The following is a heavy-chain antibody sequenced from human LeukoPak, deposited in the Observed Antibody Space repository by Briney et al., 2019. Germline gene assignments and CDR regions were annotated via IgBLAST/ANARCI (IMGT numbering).Heavy chain of an antibody. CDR2: IYYSGST. D-gene: IGHD3-10*01. CDR3: ARRGHYGSGSSSHWYFDL. CDR1: GGSISSHY. V-gene: IGHV4-59*08. Sequence: TSETLCLTCTVSGGSISSHYWSWIRRPPGKGLEWIGYIYYSGSTNYNPSLKSRVTISVDTSKNQFSLKLSSVTAADTAVYYCARRGHYGSGSSSHWYFDLWGRGTLVTVSS. J-gene: IGHJ2*01.